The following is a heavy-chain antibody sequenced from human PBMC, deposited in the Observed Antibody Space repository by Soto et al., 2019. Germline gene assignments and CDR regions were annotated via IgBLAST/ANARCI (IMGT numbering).Heavy chain of an antibody. D-gene: IGHD6-19*01. CDR3: AKGGRQWLVTSDFNY. V-gene: IGHV3-30*18. CDR2: VSHDGRNT. CDR1: GFTFSDYA. Sequence: VQLVESGGGVVQPGRSLRLSCAASGFTFSDYAMHWVRQAPGKGLEWVAVVSHDGRNTHYADSVKGRFTISRDSSKNTVSLEMSRLRAEDTAGYYCAKGGRQWLVTSDFNYWGQGALVTVSS. J-gene: IGHJ4*02.